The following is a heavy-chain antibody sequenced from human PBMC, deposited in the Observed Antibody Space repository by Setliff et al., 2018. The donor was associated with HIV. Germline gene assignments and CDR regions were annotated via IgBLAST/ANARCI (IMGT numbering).Heavy chain of an antibody. V-gene: IGHV7-4-1*02. CDR3: ARVRTSYNFWVGDVFDP. D-gene: IGHD1-1*01. CDR1: GYNFTNYG. Sequence: GASVKVSCKASGYNFTNYGINWVRQDPGQGLEWMGWINTNTGYPTYAQAFRGRFVFSLDTSVSTVYLEISSLEAEDTAVYFCARVRTSYNFWVGDVFDPWGQGTLVTVSS. J-gene: IGHJ5*02. CDR2: INTNTGYP.